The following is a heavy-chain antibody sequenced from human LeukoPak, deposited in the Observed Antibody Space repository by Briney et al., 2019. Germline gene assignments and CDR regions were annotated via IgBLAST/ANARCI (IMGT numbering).Heavy chain of an antibody. CDR3: ARRGSSSSEIDY. Sequence: PSETLSLTCTVSGGSISSYYWRWIRQPPGKGLEWIGYIYTSGSTNYNPSLKSRVTISVDTSKNQFSLKLSSVTAADTAVYYCARRGSSSSEIDYWGQGTLVTVSS. V-gene: IGHV4-4*09. J-gene: IGHJ4*02. D-gene: IGHD6-6*01. CDR2: IYTSGST. CDR1: GGSISSYY.